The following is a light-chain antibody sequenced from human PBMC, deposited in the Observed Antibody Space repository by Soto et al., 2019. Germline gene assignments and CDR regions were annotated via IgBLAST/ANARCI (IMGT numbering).Light chain of an antibody. CDR3: QQYNNWWT. V-gene: IGKV3-15*01. CDR1: QSVSSN. CDR2: GTS. J-gene: IGKJ1*01. Sequence: EIVMTQSAATLSVSPGERATLSFRASQSVSSNLAWYQQKPGQAPRLLIYGTSTRATGIPARFSGSGSGTEFTLTISSLQSEDFAVYYCQQYNNWWTFGQGTKVDIK.